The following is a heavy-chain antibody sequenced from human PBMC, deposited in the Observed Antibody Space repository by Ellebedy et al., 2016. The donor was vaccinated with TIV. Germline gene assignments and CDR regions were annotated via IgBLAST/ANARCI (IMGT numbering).Heavy chain of an antibody. CDR2: ISYDGSNE. CDR1: GFTFSSHD. J-gene: IGHJ5*02. Sequence: PGGSLRLSCAASGFTFSSHDMHWVRQAPGKGLEWVAVISYDGSNEFYADSVKGRFTISRDNSKNTLYLQMHSLRAEDTAVYYCARDVELSDIGGGTRWLDPWGQGTLVTVSS. CDR3: ARDVELSDIGGGTRWLDP. D-gene: IGHD1-26*01. V-gene: IGHV3-30*03.